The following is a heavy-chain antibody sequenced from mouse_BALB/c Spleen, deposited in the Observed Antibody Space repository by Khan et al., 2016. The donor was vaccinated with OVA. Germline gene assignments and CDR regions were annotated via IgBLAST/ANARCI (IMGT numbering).Heavy chain of an antibody. D-gene: IGHD1-1*01. V-gene: IGHV1S132*01. J-gene: IGHJ2*01. Sequence: QVELQQSGAELVRPGASVKLSCKTSGYIFTSYWIHWVKQRSGQGLEWIARIYPGTGSTDYNEKFKGKATLTADKSSSTADMQLSSLKSEDSAVXFCARDYGSSYYFDYWGQGTTLTVSS. CDR3: ARDYGSSYYFDY. CDR2: IYPGTGST. CDR1: GYIFTSYW.